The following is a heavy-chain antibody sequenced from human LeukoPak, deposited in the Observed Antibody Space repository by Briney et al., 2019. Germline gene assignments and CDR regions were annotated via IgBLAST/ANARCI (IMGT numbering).Heavy chain of an antibody. Sequence: PGGSLRLSCAASGFTFSSYSMNWVRQAPGKGLEWVGRIKSKTDGGTTDYAAPVKGRFTISRDDSKNTLYLQMNSLKTEDTAVYYCTTDHVTTTAEGYWGQGTLVTVSS. CDR1: GFTFSSYS. CDR3: TTDHVTTTAEGY. J-gene: IGHJ4*02. D-gene: IGHD1-1*01. CDR2: IKSKTDGGTT. V-gene: IGHV3-15*07.